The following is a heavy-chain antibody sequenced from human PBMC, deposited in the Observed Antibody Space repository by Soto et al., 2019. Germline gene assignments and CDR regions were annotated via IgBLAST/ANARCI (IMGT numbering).Heavy chain of an antibody. CDR1: GFTFSSYG. V-gene: IGHV3-30*18. CDR2: ISYDGRNK. Sequence: QVQLVESGGGVVQPGRSLRLSCAASGFTFSSYGMHWVRQAPGNGLEWVAVISYDGRNKYYADSVKGRFTISRDNSKNPLYLQMNSLRAEDTAVYYCAKDRDQGGSGEGSFDYWGQGTLVTVSS. J-gene: IGHJ4*02. D-gene: IGHD6-19*01. CDR3: AKDRDQGGSGEGSFDY.